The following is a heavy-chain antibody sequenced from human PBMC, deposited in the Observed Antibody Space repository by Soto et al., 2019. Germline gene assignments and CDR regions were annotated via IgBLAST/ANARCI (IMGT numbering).Heavy chain of an antibody. Sequence: SETLSLTCTVSGGSISSYYWSWIRQPPGKGLEWIGYIYYSGSTNYNPSLKSRVTISVDTSKNQFSLKLTSVTAADTAVYFCARGNPFYFWTPDAFDFWGRGTLVTVSS. D-gene: IGHD3-16*01. CDR2: IYYSGST. CDR1: GGSISSYY. CDR3: ARGNPFYFWTPDAFDF. J-gene: IGHJ3*01. V-gene: IGHV4-59*12.